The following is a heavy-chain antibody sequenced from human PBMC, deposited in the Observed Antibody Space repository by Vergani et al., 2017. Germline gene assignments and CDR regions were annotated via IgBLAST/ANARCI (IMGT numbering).Heavy chain of an antibody. J-gene: IGHJ2*01. CDR2: IYYSGST. Sequence: QVQLQESGPGLVKPSETLSLTCTVSGGSISSYYWSWIRQPPGKGLEWIGYIYYSGSTNYNPSLKSRVTISVDTSKNQFSLKLSSVTAADTAVYYCARSYYVDYVGQYFDLWGRGTLVTVSS. CDR1: GGSISSYY. V-gene: IGHV4-59*01. CDR3: ARSYYVDYVGQYFDL. D-gene: IGHD4-17*01.